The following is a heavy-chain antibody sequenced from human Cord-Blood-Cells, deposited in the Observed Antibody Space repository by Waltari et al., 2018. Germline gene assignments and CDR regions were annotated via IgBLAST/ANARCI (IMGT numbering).Heavy chain of an antibody. V-gene: IGHV1-2*02. CDR3: ATSLAAAGTVGLFDY. CDR2: IHPNSGGT. D-gene: IGHD6-13*01. J-gene: IGHJ4*02. Sequence: QVQLVQSGAEVKKPGAPVTVSRKAPGYTFTGYYMHWVRQAPGQGLEWMRWIHPNSGGTNNAQKFQGGVTKTRDTSISTAYMGLRRLRSDDTAEYYCATSLAAAGTVGLFDYWGQGTLVTVSS. CDR1: GYTFTGYY.